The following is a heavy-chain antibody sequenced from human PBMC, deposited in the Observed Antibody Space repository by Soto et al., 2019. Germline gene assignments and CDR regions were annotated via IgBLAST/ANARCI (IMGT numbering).Heavy chain of an antibody. CDR1: GFTFSSYG. D-gene: IGHD3-22*01. CDR3: AKSDHSGYYPDFDY. V-gene: IGHV3-30*18. J-gene: IGHJ4*02. CDR2: ISYDGSNK. Sequence: QVQLVESGGGVVQPGRSLRLSCAASGFTFSSYGMHWVRQAPGKGLEWVAVISYDGSNKYYADSVKGRFTISRDNSKNTLYLQMNSLRAEDTAVYYCAKSDHSGYYPDFDYWGQGTLVTVSS.